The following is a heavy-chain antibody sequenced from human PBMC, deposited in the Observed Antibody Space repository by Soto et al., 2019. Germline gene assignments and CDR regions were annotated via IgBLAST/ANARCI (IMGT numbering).Heavy chain of an antibody. CDR3: AKRLKGSRWFDTDY. V-gene: IGHV3-23*01. D-gene: IGHD6-13*01. J-gene: IGHJ4*02. CDR2: ITSNGDNT. CDR1: GFTFNTYA. Sequence: GSLRLSCAASGFTFNTYALSWVRQAPGKGLEWISTITSNGDNTYYADSVKGRFTISRDNSKNTLYLQMNSLTVEDTALYYCAKRLKGSRWFDTDYWGPGTRVTVSS.